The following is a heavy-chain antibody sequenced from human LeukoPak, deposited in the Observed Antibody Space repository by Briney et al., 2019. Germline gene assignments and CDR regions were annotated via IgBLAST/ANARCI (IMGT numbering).Heavy chain of an antibody. D-gene: IGHD1-7*01. J-gene: IGHJ4*02. CDR2: IYYSGST. CDR3: ARDQGENWNYVFDY. Sequence: SETLSLTCTVSGGSISSSSYYWGWIRQPPGKGLEWIGSIYYSGSTYYNPSLKSRVTISVDTSKNQFSLKLSSVAAADTAVYYCARDQGENWNYVFDYWGQGTLVTVSS. CDR1: GGSISSSSYY. V-gene: IGHV4-39*07.